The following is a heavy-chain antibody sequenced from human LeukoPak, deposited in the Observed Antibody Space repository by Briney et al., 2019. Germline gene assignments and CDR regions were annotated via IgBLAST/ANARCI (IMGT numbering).Heavy chain of an antibody. Sequence: GESLRISCRGSGYSFTCYWINWVRQMPGKGLEWMGRIYPSDSYTNYSPSFQGHVSISADKSISTAYLQWSSLKASDTAMYYCARGTISNWFDPWGQGTLVTVSS. D-gene: IGHD1-1*01. CDR2: IYPSDSYT. CDR1: GYSFTCYW. CDR3: ARGTISNWFDP. V-gene: IGHV5-10-1*01. J-gene: IGHJ5*02.